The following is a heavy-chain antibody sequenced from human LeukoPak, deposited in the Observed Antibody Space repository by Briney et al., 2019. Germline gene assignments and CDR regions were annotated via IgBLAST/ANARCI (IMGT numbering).Heavy chain of an antibody. V-gene: IGHV4-4*07. CDR1: GGSISTYY. CDR3: ARGPTNGATHFDS. CDR2: IYTSGST. D-gene: IGHD7-27*01. Sequence: PSETLSLTCTVSGGSISTYYWSWIRQPAGKGLEWIGRIYTSGSTHYNPSLKSRVTMPVATSRNQFSLKLSSVTAADTAVYYCARGPTNGATHFDSWGQGTLVTVSS. J-gene: IGHJ4*02.